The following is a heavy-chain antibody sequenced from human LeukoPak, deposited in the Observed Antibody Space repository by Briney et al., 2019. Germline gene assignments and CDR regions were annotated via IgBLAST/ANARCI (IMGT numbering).Heavy chain of an antibody. V-gene: IGHV3-23*01. CDR3: AKDHMRDDILTGYPAPFDY. CDR2: INSRGDST. J-gene: IGHJ4*02. Sequence: GGSLRLSCAASGFTFRSYGMSWVRQAPGKGLEWVSSINSRGDSTYYADSVKGRVTISRDNSKNMVYLEMYSLRVEDTAIYYCAKDHMRDDILTGYPAPFDYWGQGNLVTVSS. D-gene: IGHD3-9*01. CDR1: GFTFRSYG.